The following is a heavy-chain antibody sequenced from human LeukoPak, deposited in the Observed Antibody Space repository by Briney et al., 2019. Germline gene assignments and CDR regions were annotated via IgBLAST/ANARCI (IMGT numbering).Heavy chain of an antibody. D-gene: IGHD4-11*01. CDR1: GGSISSYY. CDR3: ARTPYSNYVPYYYGMDV. CDR2: IYYSGST. Sequence: SETLSLTCTVSGGSISSYYWSWIRQPPGKGLEWIGYIYYSGSTNYNPSLKSRVTISVDTSKNQFSLKLSSVTAADTAVYYCARTPYSNYVPYYYGMDVWGQGTTVTVSS. J-gene: IGHJ6*02. V-gene: IGHV4-59*01.